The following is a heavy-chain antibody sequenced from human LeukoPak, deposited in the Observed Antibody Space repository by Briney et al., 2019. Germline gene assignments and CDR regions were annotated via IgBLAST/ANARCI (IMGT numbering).Heavy chain of an antibody. V-gene: IGHV4-4*02. Sequence: SETLSLTCTVSGDSINSLDLWSWVRQPPGKGLEWIGEMYLSGTTHSNPSVKSRVTISIDESKDQFFLNLSSVTAADTAVYYCAGLVGRYSSGLYYYYFDYWGQGTLVTVSS. CDR1: GDSINSLDL. J-gene: IGHJ4*02. D-gene: IGHD3-22*01. CDR2: MYLSGTT. CDR3: AGLVGRYSSGLYYYYFDY.